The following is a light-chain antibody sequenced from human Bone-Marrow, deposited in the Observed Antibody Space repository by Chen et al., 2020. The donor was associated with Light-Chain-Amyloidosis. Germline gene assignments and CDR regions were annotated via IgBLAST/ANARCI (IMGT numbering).Light chain of an antibody. CDR2: WAS. J-gene: IGKJ1*01. CDR3: QQYYSTPRT. CDR1: QSVLYSSNNKNY. V-gene: IGKV4-1*01. Sequence: DIVMTQSPDSLAVSLGERATINCKSSQSVLYSSNNKNYLAGYQQKPGQPPKLLIYWASTRESGVPDLFSGSGSGTDFTLTISSLQAEDVAVYYCQQYYSTPRTFGQGTKVEIK.